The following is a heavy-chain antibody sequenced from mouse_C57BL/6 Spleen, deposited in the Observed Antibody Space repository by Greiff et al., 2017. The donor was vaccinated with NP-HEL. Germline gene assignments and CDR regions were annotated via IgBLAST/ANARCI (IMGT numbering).Heavy chain of an antibody. CDR3: ARTYYYGSSGYFDV. CDR1: GYTFTSYN. J-gene: IGHJ1*03. D-gene: IGHD1-1*01. CDR2: IYPGNGDT. Sequence: QVQLKESGAELVRPGASVKMSCKASGYTFTSYNMHWVKQTPRQGLEWIGAIYPGNGDTSYNQKFKGKATLTVDKSSSTAYMQLSSLTSEDSAVYFCARTYYYGSSGYFDVWGTGTTVTVSS. V-gene: IGHV1-12*01.